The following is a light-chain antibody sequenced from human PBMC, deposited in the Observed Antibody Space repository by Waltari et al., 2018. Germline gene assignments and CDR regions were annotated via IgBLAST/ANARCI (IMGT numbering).Light chain of an antibody. J-gene: IGLJ3*02. CDR1: SSDVGGYNY. Sequence: QSALTQPASVSGSPGQSITISCTGTSSDVGGYNYVSWYQQHPGKAPKLVIYEVSNRPAGVSKRFSGSKSGSTASLTISGRQAEDEADYYCSSYTSSSTLVFGGGTKLTVL. CDR3: SSYTSSSTLV. CDR2: EVS. V-gene: IGLV2-14*01.